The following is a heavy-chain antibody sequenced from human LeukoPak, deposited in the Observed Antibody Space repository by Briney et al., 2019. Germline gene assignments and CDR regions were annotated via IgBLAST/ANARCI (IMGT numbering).Heavy chain of an antibody. J-gene: IGHJ4*02. Sequence: ASVKVSCKASGYTFTSYYMHWVRQAPGQGLEWIGIINPSGGSTSYAQKFQGRVTMTRDTSTSTVYMELRSLRSEDTAVYYCARGGYCTNGVCYYFDYWGQGTLVTVSS. CDR2: INPSGGST. CDR1: GYTFTSYY. V-gene: IGHV1-46*01. CDR3: ARGGYCTNGVCYYFDY. D-gene: IGHD2-8*01.